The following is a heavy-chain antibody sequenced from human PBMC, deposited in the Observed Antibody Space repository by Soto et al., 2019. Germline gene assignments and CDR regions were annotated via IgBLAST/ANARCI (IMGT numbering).Heavy chain of an antibody. CDR2: ISAYNGNT. V-gene: IGHV1-18*04. CDR1: GYTFTSYG. CDR3: ARDRPPAAMGGYYYYYYGMDV. Sequence: ASVKVSCKASGYTFTSYGISWVRQAPGQGLEWMGWISAYNGNTNYAQKLQGRVTMTTDTSTSTAYMELRSLRSDDTAVYYCARDRPPAAMGGYYYYYYGMDVWGQGTTVTVSS. D-gene: IGHD2-2*01. J-gene: IGHJ6*02.